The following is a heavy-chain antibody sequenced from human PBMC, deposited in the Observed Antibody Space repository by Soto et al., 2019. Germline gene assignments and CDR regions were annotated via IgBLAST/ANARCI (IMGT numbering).Heavy chain of an antibody. D-gene: IGHD3-9*01. CDR2: ISGGGVTT. J-gene: IGHJ4*02. Sequence: DVQLVESGGDLVQRGGSLRLSCAASGSPFSSYWMHWVRHTPGKGLDWVARISGGGVTTYYADSVTGRFTVSRDNAKNTLSLQISGLRAEDTAVYYCAREYYGLLTGYYTDYWGQGTLVSVSS. V-gene: IGHV3-74*01. CDR3: AREYYGLLTGYYTDY. CDR1: GSPFSSYW.